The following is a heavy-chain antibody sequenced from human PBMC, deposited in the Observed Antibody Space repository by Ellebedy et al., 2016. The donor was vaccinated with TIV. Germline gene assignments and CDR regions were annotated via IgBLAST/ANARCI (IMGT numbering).Heavy chain of an antibody. CDR1: GGSISSSSYY. CDR3: ARRKVTIPRADAYFDY. Sequence: SETLSLTXTVSGGSISSSSYYWGWIRQPPGKGLEWFGSIYYSGNTYYNPSLKSRVTISIDTSKNQFSLRLSSVTAADTAIYRCARRKVTIPRADAYFDYWGQGILVTVSS. J-gene: IGHJ4*02. CDR2: IYYSGNT. V-gene: IGHV4-39*01. D-gene: IGHD3-3*01.